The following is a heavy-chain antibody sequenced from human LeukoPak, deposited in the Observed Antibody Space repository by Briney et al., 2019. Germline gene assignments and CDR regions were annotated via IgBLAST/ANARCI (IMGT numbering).Heavy chain of an antibody. J-gene: IGHJ5*02. D-gene: IGHD3-22*01. V-gene: IGHV1-69*13. CDR2: IIPIFGTA. CDR1: GYTFTSYG. Sequence: SVKVSCKASGYTFTSYGISWVRQAPGQGLEWMGGIIPIFGTANYAQKFQGRVTITADESTSTAYMELSSLRSEDTAVYYCARARYYYDSSGYYYRYNWFDPWGQGTLVTVSS. CDR3: ARARYYYDSSGYYYRYNWFDP.